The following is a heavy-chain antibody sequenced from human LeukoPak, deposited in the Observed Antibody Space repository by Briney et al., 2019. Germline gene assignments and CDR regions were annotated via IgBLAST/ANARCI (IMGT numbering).Heavy chain of an antibody. CDR3: ARDGSSWSNWLDP. D-gene: IGHD6-13*01. Sequence: GGSLRLSCAASGFTFSSYWMHWVRQAPGKGLVWVSHINSDGSSTSYADSVKGRFTISRDNAKNTLYLQMNSLRAEDTAVYYCARDGSSWSNWLDPWGQGTLVTVSS. J-gene: IGHJ5*02. V-gene: IGHV3-74*01. CDR1: GFTFSSYW. CDR2: INSDGSST.